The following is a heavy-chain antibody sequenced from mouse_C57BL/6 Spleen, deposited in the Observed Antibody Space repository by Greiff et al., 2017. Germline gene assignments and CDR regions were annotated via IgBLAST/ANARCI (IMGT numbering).Heavy chain of an antibody. D-gene: IGHD4-1*01. CDR2: ISYDGSN. CDR1: GYSITSGYY. Sequence: EVQLQESGPGLVKPSQSLSLTCSVTGYSITSGYYWNWIRQFPGNKLEWMGYISYDGSNNYNPSLKNRISITLDTSKNQFFLKLNSVTTEDTATYYCARDENWDGDYFDYWGQGTTLTVSS. V-gene: IGHV3-6*01. CDR3: ARDENWDGDYFDY. J-gene: IGHJ2*01.